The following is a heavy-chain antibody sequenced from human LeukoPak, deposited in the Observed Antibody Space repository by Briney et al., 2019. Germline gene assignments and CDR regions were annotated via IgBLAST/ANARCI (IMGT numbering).Heavy chain of an antibody. Sequence: GASVKVSCKASGYTFTGYYMHWVRQAPGQGLEWMGWINPNSGGTNYAQKFQGRVTMTRDTSISTAYMELSRLRSDDTAVYYCAAWSLDSSGYSDCWGQGTLVTVSS. V-gene: IGHV1-2*02. CDR2: INPNSGGT. CDR1: GYTFTGYY. J-gene: IGHJ4*02. CDR3: AAWSLDSSGYSDC. D-gene: IGHD3-22*01.